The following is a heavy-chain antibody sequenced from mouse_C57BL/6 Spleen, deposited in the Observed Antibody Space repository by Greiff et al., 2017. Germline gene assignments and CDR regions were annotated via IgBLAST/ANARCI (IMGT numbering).Heavy chain of an antibody. J-gene: IGHJ2*01. D-gene: IGHD1-1*01. V-gene: IGHV5-9*01. Sequence: EVQLVESGGGLVKPGGSLKLSCAASGFTFSSYTMSWVRQTPEKRLEWVATISGVGGNTYYPDSVKGRFTISRDNAKNTLYLQMSSLRSEDTALYYCARELGSSLDYWGQGTTLTVSS. CDR3: ARELGSSLDY. CDR2: ISGVGGNT. CDR1: GFTFSSYT.